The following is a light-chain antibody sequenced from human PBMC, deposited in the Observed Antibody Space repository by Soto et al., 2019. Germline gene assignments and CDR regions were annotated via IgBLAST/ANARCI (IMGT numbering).Light chain of an antibody. J-gene: IGKJ4*01. Sequence: DIQLTQSPSFLSASVVDRVTITCRASQGISSYLAWYQQKPGKAPKLLIYAASTLQSGVPSRFSGSGSGTDFTLTISSLQPEDSGTYYCQQTYSTLVSFGGGTKVDIK. V-gene: IGKV1-39*01. CDR2: AAS. CDR1: QGISSY. CDR3: QQTYSTLVS.